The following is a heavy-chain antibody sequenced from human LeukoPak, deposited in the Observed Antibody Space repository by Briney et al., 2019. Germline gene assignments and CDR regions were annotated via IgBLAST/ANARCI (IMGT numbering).Heavy chain of an antibody. D-gene: IGHD2-2*01. Sequence: PGGSLRLSCAASGFTSSSYSMSWVRQAPGKGLEWVSATSGTGGSTYYADSVKGRFTISRDNSKSTLYLQMNSLRAEDTARYYCAKDRHAPGRFCSSTTCFPFDLWGQGTLVTVSS. J-gene: IGHJ5*02. CDR3: AKDRHAPGRFCSSTTCFPFDL. CDR1: GFTSSSYS. V-gene: IGHV3-23*01. CDR2: TSGTGGST.